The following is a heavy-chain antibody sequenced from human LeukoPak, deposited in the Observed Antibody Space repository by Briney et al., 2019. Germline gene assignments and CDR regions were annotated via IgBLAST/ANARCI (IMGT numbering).Heavy chain of an antibody. Sequence: ASVKVSCKASGYTFTGYYMHWVRQAPGQGLGWIGWINPNSGGTNYAQKFQGRVTMTRDTSISTAYMELSRLRSDDTAVYYCARELVSHYYDSSGYYDDYWGQGTLVTVSS. J-gene: IGHJ4*02. D-gene: IGHD3-22*01. CDR3: ARELVSHYYDSSGYYDDY. CDR2: INPNSGGT. CDR1: GYTFTGYY. V-gene: IGHV1-2*02.